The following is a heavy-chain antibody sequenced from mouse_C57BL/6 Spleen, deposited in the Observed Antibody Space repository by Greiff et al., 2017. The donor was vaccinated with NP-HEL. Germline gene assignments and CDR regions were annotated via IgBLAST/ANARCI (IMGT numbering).Heavy chain of an antibody. CDR2: IDPSDSYT. Sequence: QVQLQQSGAELVKPGASVKLSCKASGYTFTSYWMQWVKQRPGQGLEWIGEIDPSDSYTNYNQKFKGKATLTVDTSSSTAYMQLISLTSEDAAVYYCARNLLPDYWGQGTTLTVSS. J-gene: IGHJ2*01. CDR1: GYTFTSYW. D-gene: IGHD2-10*01. CDR3: ARNLLPDY. V-gene: IGHV1-50*01.